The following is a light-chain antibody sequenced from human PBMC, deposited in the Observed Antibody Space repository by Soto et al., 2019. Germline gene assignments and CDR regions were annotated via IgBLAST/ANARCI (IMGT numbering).Light chain of an antibody. V-gene: IGLV2-8*01. J-gene: IGLJ1*01. CDR1: SIDVGGYNY. CDR3: SSYAVTNIFV. CDR2: EVS. Sequence: SVLTQPPSASGSPGQSVTISCTLTSIDVGGYNYVSWYQQHPGKAPKVIIYEVSKRPSGVPDRFSGSKSGSTASLTVSGLQAEDEADYYCSSYAVTNIFVFGTGTKVTVL.